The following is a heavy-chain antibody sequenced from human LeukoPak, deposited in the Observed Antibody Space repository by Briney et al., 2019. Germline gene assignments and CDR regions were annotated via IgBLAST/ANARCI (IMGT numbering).Heavy chain of an antibody. J-gene: IGHJ5*02. CDR3: ARIRSETYYDFWSGQTIGRWFDP. CDR2: IYYSGST. Sequence: SETLSLTCTVSSGSISSYYWSWIRQPPGKGLEWIGYIYYSGSTNYNPSLKSRVTISVDTSKNQFSLKLSSVTAADTAVYYCARIRSETYYDFWSGQTIGRWFDPWGQGTLVTVSS. CDR1: SGSISSYY. V-gene: IGHV4-59*01. D-gene: IGHD3-3*01.